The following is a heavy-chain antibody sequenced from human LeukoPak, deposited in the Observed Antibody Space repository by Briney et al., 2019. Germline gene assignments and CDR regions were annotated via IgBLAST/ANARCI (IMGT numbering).Heavy chain of an antibody. D-gene: IGHD1-1*01. Sequence: SETLSLTCSVSGGSISSNYWSWIRQPAGKGLESIGRIYTSGSTKYNPSLKSRVTMSVDTSKNQFSLKLSSVTSTDTAVYYCAREWNPSGWVDYFDSWGQGNLVTVSS. CDR3: AREWNPSGWVDYFDS. J-gene: IGHJ4*02. CDR1: GGSISSNY. CDR2: IYTSGST. V-gene: IGHV4-4*07.